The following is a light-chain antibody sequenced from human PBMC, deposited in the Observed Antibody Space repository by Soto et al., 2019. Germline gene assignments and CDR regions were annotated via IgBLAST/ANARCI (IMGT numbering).Light chain of an antibody. CDR3: QQGDHWPWS. CDR2: DAT. V-gene: IGKV3-11*01. Sequence: EVVLTQSPATLSLSPGERATLSCRASQSVRDSLAWYQQRPGQPHRLLIYDATNRYTGLPVRLSGSGSGTDFTRTISTLEPEDSAVYYCQQGDHWPWSLGRGTMVEIK. J-gene: IGKJ1*01. CDR1: QSVRDS.